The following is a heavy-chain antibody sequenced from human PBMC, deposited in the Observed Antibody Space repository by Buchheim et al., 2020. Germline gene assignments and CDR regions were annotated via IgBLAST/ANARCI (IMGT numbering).Heavy chain of an antibody. J-gene: IGHJ6*02. Sequence: QVQLQESGPGLVTPSETLSLSCAVSGGSISTYSWTWIRQPPGKGLEWIGCIYYGGSTNYNPYLKSRVTISVDKSKNQFSLRLTSLTAADTAVYYCARGVFGVVIETYYYYGMDVWGQGTT. CDR3: ARGVFGVVIETYYYYGMDV. V-gene: IGHV4-59*01. CDR1: GGSISTYS. CDR2: IYYGGST. D-gene: IGHD3-3*01.